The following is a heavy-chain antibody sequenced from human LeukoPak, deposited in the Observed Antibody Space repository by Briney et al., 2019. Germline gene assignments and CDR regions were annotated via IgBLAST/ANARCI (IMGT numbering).Heavy chain of an antibody. Sequence: GGSLRLSCAASGFTFSSYCMTWVRQAPGKGLEWPANIKQDGSEEYYVDSVKGRFTISRDNAKNSLYLQMNSLRAEDTAVYYCARFGPLCYYYYMDVWGKGTTVTVSS. J-gene: IGHJ6*03. CDR2: IKQDGSEE. D-gene: IGHD3/OR15-3a*01. CDR3: ARFGPLCYYYYMDV. V-gene: IGHV3-7*01. CDR1: GFTFSSYC.